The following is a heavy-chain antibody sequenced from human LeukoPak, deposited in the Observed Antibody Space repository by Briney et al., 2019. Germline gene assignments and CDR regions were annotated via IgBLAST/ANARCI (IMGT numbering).Heavy chain of an antibody. J-gene: IGHJ4*02. V-gene: IGHV4-59*12. Sequence: KPSETLSLTCTVSGDSISGYFWSWIRQPPGKGLEWIGYIYYSGSTYYNPSLKSRVTISLDMSKNQFSLKLSLVTAADSAVYYCARSGVYSSSPVDYRGQGTLVTVSS. D-gene: IGHD6-6*01. CDR2: IYYSGST. CDR1: GDSISGYF. CDR3: ARSGVYSSSPVDY.